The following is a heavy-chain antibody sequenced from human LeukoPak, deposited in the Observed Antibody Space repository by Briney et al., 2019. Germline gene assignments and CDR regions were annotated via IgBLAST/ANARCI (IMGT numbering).Heavy chain of an antibody. J-gene: IGHJ4*02. CDR1: GGSFSGYY. V-gene: IGHV4-34*01. D-gene: IGHD3-10*01. CDR3: ARAGTMVRGVIEFDY. CDR2: INHSGST. Sequence: PSETLSLTCAVYGGSFSGYYWSWIRQPPGKGLEWIGEINHSGSTNYNPSLKSRVTISVDTPKNQFSLKLSSVTAADTAVYYCARAGTMVRGVIEFDYWGQGTLVTVSS.